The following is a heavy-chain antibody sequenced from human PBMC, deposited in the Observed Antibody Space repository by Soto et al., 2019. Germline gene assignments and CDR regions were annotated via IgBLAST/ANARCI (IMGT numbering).Heavy chain of an antibody. J-gene: IGHJ4*02. D-gene: IGHD3-3*01. CDR1: GYTFTSHG. CDR2: ISAYNGNT. V-gene: IGHV1-18*01. CDR3: ARGIFGVVTLTYFDY. Sequence: ASVKVSCKASGYTFTSHGISWVRQAPGQGLEWMGWISAYNGNTNYAQKLQGRVTMTTDTSTSTAYMELRSLRSDDTAVYYCARGIFGVVTLTYFDYWGQGTLVTVSS.